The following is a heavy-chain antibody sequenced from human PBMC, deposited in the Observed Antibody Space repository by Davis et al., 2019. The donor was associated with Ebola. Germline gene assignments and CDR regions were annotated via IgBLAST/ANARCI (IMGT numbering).Heavy chain of an antibody. CDR1: GYTFTSYY. D-gene: IGHD3-3*01. Sequence: AASVKVSCKASGYTFTSYYMHWVRQAPGQGLEWMGIINPSGGSTSYAQKFQGRVTMTRDTSTSTVYMELSSLRSEDTAVYYCARGDLYYDFWSGYRHHGMDVWGQGTTVTVSS. CDR2: INPSGGST. CDR3: ARGDLYYDFWSGYRHHGMDV. V-gene: IGHV1-46*01. J-gene: IGHJ6*02.